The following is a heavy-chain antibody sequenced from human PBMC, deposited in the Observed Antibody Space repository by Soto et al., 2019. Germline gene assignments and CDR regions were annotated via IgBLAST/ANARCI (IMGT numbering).Heavy chain of an antibody. D-gene: IGHD3-22*01. CDR1: GFTFSSYA. J-gene: IGHJ1*01. CDR3: ASRYYYDSSGYPTLAYFQH. V-gene: IGHV3-23*01. CDR2: ISGSGGST. Sequence: EVQLLESGGGLVQPGGSLRLSCAASGFTFSSYAMSWVRQAPGKGLEWVAAISGSGGSTYYADSVKGRFTISRDNSKNTLYLKMNSLRAEDTAVYYCASRYYYDSSGYPTLAYFQHWGQGTLVTVSS.